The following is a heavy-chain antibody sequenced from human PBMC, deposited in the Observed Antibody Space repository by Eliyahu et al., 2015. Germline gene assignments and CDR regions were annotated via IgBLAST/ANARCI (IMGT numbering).Heavy chain of an antibody. Sequence: QVPLVQSGAEVKXPGASVKVSCKXSGYTFXXYGISWVRQAPGQGLEWMGWISAYNGNTNYAQKLQGRVTMTTDTSTSTAYMELRSLRSDDTAVYYCARCYDRTLRRHNWFDPWGQGTLVTVSS. V-gene: IGHV1-18*01. CDR1: GYTFXXYG. CDR3: ARCYDRTLRRHNWFDP. CDR2: ISAYNGNT. D-gene: IGHD3-22*01. J-gene: IGHJ5*02.